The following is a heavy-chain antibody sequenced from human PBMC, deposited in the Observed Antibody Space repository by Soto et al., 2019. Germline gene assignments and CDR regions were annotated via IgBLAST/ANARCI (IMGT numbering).Heavy chain of an antibody. Sequence: SDTLSLTCAFSDYSIISGYYCGWIRQPPGKGLEWIGSMYHSGTSSYNPSLKSRVTMSVDTSKNEFSLKLSSVTAADTAVYYCARDHYSSGYMVSPYWGQGALVTVSS. V-gene: IGHV4-38-2*02. D-gene: IGHD6-25*01. J-gene: IGHJ4*02. CDR1: DYSIISGYY. CDR2: MYHSGTS. CDR3: ARDHYSSGYMVSPY.